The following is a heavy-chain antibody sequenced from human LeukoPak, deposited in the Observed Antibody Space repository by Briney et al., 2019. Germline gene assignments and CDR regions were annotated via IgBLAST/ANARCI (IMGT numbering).Heavy chain of an antibody. J-gene: IGHJ4*02. V-gene: IGHV1-2*02. CDR2: INPNSGGT. D-gene: IGHD6-19*01. CDR1: GYTFTGYY. CDR3: ATDGAVAGTAYPEY. Sequence: GASVKVSCKASGYTFTGYYMYWVRQAPGQGLEWMGWINPNSGGTNYAQKFQGRVTMTRDTSISTAYMELSSLTSDDTALYYCATDGAVAGTAYPEYWGQGTLVTVSS.